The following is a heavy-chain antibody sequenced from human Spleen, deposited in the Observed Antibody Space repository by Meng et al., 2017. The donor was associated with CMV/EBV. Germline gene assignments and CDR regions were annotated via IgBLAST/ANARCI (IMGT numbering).Heavy chain of an antibody. Sequence: NTADWDWIRQSPSRGLEWLGRTYHRSKWYYDYALSVKSRIAINPDTSKNQFSLHLNSVTPEDTAIYYCARAMNWNYGLGPIGKWFDPWGQGTLVTVSS. J-gene: IGHJ5*02. V-gene: IGHV6-1*01. CDR2: TYHRSKWYY. D-gene: IGHD1-7*01. CDR3: ARAMNWNYGLGPIGKWFDP. CDR1: NTAD.